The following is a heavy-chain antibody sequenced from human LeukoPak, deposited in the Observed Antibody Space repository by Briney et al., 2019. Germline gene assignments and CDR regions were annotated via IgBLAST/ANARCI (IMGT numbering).Heavy chain of an antibody. J-gene: IGHJ4*02. CDR3: ARWRWLQPPPGFDY. CDR1: GGSISSSNYY. CDR2: IYYSGST. V-gene: IGHV4-39*07. Sequence: SETLSLTCTVSGGSISSSNYYWGWIRQPPGKGLEWIGSIYYSGSTYYNPSLKSRVTISVDKSKNQFSLKLSSVTAADTAVYYCARWRWLQPPPGFDYWGQGTLVTVSS. D-gene: IGHD5-24*01.